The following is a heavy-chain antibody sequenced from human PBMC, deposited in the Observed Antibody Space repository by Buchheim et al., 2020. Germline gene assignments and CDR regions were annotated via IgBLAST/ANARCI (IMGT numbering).Heavy chain of an antibody. CDR3: ARVSGVYYDFWSGYSRGYYFDY. V-gene: IGHV4-30-4*01. CDR2: IYYSGTT. Sequence: QVQLQESGPGLVKPSQTLSLTCTVSGGSISSGDHYWSWLRQPPGKGLEWIGYIYYSGTTYYNPSLKSRVTTSVDTSKHQLSLKLSSVTAADTAVYYCARVSGVYYDFWSGYSRGYYFDYWGQGTL. CDR1: GGSISSGDHY. D-gene: IGHD3-3*01. J-gene: IGHJ4*02.